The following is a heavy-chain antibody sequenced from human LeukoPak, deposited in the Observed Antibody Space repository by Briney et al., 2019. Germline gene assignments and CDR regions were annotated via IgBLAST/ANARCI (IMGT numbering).Heavy chain of an antibody. CDR2: INHSGST. V-gene: IGHV4-34*01. Sequence: SETLSLTCAVYGGSFRGYYWSWIRQPPGKGLEWIGEINHSGSTNYNPSLKSRVTISVDTSKNQFSLKLSSVTAADTAVYYCARGRRYYYDSSGYFDYWGQGTLVTVSS. CDR3: ARGRRYYYDSSGYFDY. J-gene: IGHJ4*02. CDR1: GGSFRGYY. D-gene: IGHD3-22*01.